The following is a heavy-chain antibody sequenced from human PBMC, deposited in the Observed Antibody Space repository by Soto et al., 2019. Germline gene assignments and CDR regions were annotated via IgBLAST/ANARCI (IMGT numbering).Heavy chain of an antibody. V-gene: IGHV3-30-3*01. CDR2: ISYDGSNK. J-gene: IGHJ4*02. CDR3: ASQIGSGWFV. CDR1: GFTFSSYA. Sequence: PGGSLRLSCAASGFTFSSYAMHWVRQAPGKGLEWVAVISYDGSNKYYADSVKGRFTISRDNSKNTLYLQMNSQRAEDTAVYYCASQIGSGWFVWGQGTMVTVSS. D-gene: IGHD6-19*01.